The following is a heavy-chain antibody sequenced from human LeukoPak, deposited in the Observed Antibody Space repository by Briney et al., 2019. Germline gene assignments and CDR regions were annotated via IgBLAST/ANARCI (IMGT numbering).Heavy chain of an antibody. D-gene: IGHD3-22*01. CDR1: GIIFSSCW. Sequence: GGSLRLSCAASGIIFSSCWMHWVRQAPGKGLVWVSRINSDGSSTTYADSVKGRFTISRDNAKNTLYLQMNSLRAEDTAVYYCARDQAYYYDSSGYYSGDDAFDIWGQGTMVTVSS. CDR3: ARDQAYYYDSSGYYSGDDAFDI. V-gene: IGHV3-74*03. CDR2: INSDGSST. J-gene: IGHJ3*02.